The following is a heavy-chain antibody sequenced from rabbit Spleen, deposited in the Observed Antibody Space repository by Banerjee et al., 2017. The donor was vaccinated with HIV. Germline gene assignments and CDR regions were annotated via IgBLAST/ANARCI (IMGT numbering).Heavy chain of an antibody. J-gene: IGHJ4*01. CDR1: GFSFSDRDV. D-gene: IGHD2-1*01. V-gene: IGHV1S45*01. Sequence: QEQLVESGGGLVQPEGSLTLTCKASGFSFSDRDVMCWVRQAPGKGLEWIACINAATGKPVYATWAKGRFTISSHNAQNTLYLQLSSLTAADTATYFCVRDRAGDADYGPYYLNLWGPGTLVTVS. CDR2: INAATGKP. CDR3: VRDRAGDADYGPYYLNL.